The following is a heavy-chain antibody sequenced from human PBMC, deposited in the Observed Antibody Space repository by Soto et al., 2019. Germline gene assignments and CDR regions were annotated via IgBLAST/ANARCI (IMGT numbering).Heavy chain of an antibody. D-gene: IGHD2-2*02. V-gene: IGHV1-69*13. CDR3: ARIYCSSTSCYTESGYYYYGMDV. J-gene: IGHJ6*02. CDR1: GGTFSSYA. Sequence: SVKVSCKASGGTFSSYAISWVRQAPGQGLEWMGGIIPIFGTANYAQKFQGRVTITADESTSTAYMALSSLRSEDTAVYYCARIYCSSTSCYTESGYYYYGMDVWGQGTTVTVSS. CDR2: IIPIFGTA.